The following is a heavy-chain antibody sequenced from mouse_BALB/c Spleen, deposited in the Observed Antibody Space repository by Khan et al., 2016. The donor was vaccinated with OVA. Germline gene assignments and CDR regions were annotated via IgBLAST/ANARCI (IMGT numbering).Heavy chain of an antibody. CDR2: ISSGGHYT. CDR1: GFTFSTYG. Sequence: EVQLQESGGDLVKPGGSLKLSCAASGFTFSTYGMSWVRQTPDKRLEWVATISSGGHYTYYPDSVKGRFTISRDNAKSTLYLQMSSLKSEDTAIYYCARLAYYYNSEGFAYWGQWTLVTVSA. D-gene: IGHD1-1*01. J-gene: IGHJ3*01. V-gene: IGHV5-6*01. CDR3: ARLAYYYNSEGFAY.